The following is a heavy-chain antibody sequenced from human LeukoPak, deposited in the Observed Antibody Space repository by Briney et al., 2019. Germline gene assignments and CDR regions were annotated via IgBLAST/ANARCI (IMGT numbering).Heavy chain of an antibody. V-gene: IGHV1-46*01. Sequence: ASVKVSCKASGYTFTTSYMHWVRQAPGQGLEWMGIISSGDGTTNYAQKFQDRVTMRTDTSASTVYLDLSSLRSEDTAVYYCARTGGYGYVDYWGQGTLVTVSS. CDR1: GYTFTTSY. J-gene: IGHJ4*02. D-gene: IGHD2-15*01. CDR2: ISSGDGTT. CDR3: ARTGGYGYVDY.